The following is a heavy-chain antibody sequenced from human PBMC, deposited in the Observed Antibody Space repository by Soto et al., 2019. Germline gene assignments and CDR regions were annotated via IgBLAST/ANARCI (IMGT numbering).Heavy chain of an antibody. D-gene: IGHD3-9*01. J-gene: IGHJ5*02. CDR3: ARDMHAGFTHCFDP. Sequence: ETLSLPCYVSGGGVTSNHGYWIRQFPGQGLEWIAYTSYTGNTNYNPSLQSRVTISLDTSKKQLSLNLTSMTAADTAVYYSARDMHAGFTHCFDPWGQGTLGSVSS. CDR2: TSYTGNT. CDR1: GGGVTSNH. V-gene: IGHV4-59*02.